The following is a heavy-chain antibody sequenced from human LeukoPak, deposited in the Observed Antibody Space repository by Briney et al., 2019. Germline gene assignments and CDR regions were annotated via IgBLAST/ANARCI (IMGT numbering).Heavy chain of an antibody. CDR3: AADLLVAGTHWFDP. J-gene: IGHJ5*02. CDR2: INPNSGGT. V-gene: IGHV1-2*02. Sequence: ASVKVSCKASGYTFTGYYMHWVRQAPGQGLEWMGWINPNSGGTNYAQKFQGRVTITRDMSTSTAYMELSSLRSEDTAVYYCAADLLVAGTHWFDPWGQGTLVTVSS. D-gene: IGHD2-8*02. CDR1: GYTFTGYY.